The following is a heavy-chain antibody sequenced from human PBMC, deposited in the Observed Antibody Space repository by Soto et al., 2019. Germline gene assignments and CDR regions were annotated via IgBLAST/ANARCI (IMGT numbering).Heavy chain of an antibody. CDR2: ISGSGGST. CDR3: ALPGYSSGWSTPYFDY. CDR1: GFTFSSYA. J-gene: IGHJ4*02. Sequence: GGSLRLSCAASGFTFSSYAMSWVRQAPGKGLEWVSAISGSGGSTYYADSVKGRFTISRDNSKNTLYLQMNSLRAEDTAVYYCALPGYSSGWSTPYFDYWGQGTLVTV. D-gene: IGHD6-19*01. V-gene: IGHV3-23*01.